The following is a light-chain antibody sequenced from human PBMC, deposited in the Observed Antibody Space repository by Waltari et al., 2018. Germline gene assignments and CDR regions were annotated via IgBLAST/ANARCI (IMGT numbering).Light chain of an antibody. V-gene: IGLV2-23*02. J-gene: IGLJ2*01. CDR3: CSYVGGGTLV. CDR1: STDVGGYNS. Sequence: QSALTQPASVSGSPGASITIPCVGTSTDVGGYNSVSWYQQHPGKVPKLMIYDVSKRPSGISYRFSGSKSGNTASLTISGLQAEDEADYYCCSYVGGGTLVFGGGTSVTVL. CDR2: DVS.